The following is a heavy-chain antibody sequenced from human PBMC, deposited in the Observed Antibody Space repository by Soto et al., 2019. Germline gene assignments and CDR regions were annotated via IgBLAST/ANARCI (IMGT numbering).Heavy chain of an antibody. Sequence: PGGSLRLSCAASGFTFDDYGMSWVRQAPGKGLEWVSGINWNGGSTGYADSVKGRFTISRDNAKNSLYLQMNSLRAEDTAVFYCAKERSSGWSLDYWGQGTLVTVSS. D-gene: IGHD6-19*01. CDR2: INWNGGST. CDR3: AKERSSGWSLDY. J-gene: IGHJ4*02. CDR1: GFTFDDYG. V-gene: IGHV3-20*04.